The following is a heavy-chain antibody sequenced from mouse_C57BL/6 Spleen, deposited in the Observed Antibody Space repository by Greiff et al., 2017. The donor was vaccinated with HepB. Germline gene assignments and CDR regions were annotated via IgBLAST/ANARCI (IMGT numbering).Heavy chain of an antibody. V-gene: IGHV3-6*01. Sequence: ESGPGLVKPSQSLSLTCSVTGYSITSGYYWNWIRQFPGNKLEWMGYISYDGSNNYNPSLKNRISITRDTSKNQFFLKLNSVTTEDTATYYCASRFYFDVWGTGTTVTVSS. CDR3: ASRFYFDV. CDR2: ISYDGSN. CDR1: GYSITSGYY. J-gene: IGHJ1*03.